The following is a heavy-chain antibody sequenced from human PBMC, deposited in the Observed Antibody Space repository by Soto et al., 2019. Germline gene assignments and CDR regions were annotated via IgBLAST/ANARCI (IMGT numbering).Heavy chain of an antibody. CDR1: GFTFSNAW. CDR2: IKSKTDGGTT. CDR3: HFFSPTGTPPYYYMDV. D-gene: IGHD1-7*01. J-gene: IGHJ6*03. V-gene: IGHV3-15*01. Sequence: PGGSLRLSCAASGFTFSNAWMSWVRQAPGKGLEWVGRIKSKTDGGTTDYAAPVKGRFTISRDDSKNTLYLQMSSLKTEDTAVYYCHFFSPTGTPPYYYMDVWGKGTTVTVSS.